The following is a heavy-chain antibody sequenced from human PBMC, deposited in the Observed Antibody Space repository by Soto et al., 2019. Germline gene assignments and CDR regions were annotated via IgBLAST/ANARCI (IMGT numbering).Heavy chain of an antibody. CDR2: ISYDGSNK. Sequence: QVQLVESGGGVVQPGRSLRLSCAASGFTFSSYGMHWVRQAPGKGLEWVAVISYDGSNKYYADSVKGRFTISRDNSKNTLYRQRNSLRAEDTAVYYCAKDRPHHGDYAQLDYWGQGALVTVSS. CDR3: AKDRPHHGDYAQLDY. CDR1: GFTFSSYG. D-gene: IGHD4-17*01. J-gene: IGHJ4*02. V-gene: IGHV3-30*18.